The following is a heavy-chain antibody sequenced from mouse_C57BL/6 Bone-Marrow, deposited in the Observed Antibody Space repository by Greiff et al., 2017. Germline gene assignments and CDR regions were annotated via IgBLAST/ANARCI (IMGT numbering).Heavy chain of an antibody. CDR2: ISSGGDYI. CDR3: TREGSDRPFAY. V-gene: IGHV5-9-1*02. J-gene: IGHJ3*01. D-gene: IGHD2-14*01. CDR1: GFTFSSYA. Sequence: EVQLQESGEGLVKPGGSLKLSCAASGFTFSSYAMSWVRQTPEKRLEWVAYISSGGDYIYYADTVKGRFTISRDNARNTLYLQMSSLKSADTAMYYCTREGSDRPFAYWGQGTLVTVSA.